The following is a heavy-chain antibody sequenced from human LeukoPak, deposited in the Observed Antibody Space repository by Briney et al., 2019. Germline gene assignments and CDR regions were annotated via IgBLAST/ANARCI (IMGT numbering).Heavy chain of an antibody. CDR2: IYYSGST. V-gene: IGHV4-30-2*01. D-gene: IGHD6-13*01. CDR3: ARDYSSSLGYCSGY. J-gene: IGHJ4*02. CDR1: GDSISIGCYY. Sequence: SETLSLTCTVSGDSISIGCYYWTWIRQPPGKGPEWIGYIYYSGSTYYNPSLKSRATILIDRSKNQFSLRVSSVTAADTAVYYCARDYSSSLGYCSGYWGQGIPVTVSS.